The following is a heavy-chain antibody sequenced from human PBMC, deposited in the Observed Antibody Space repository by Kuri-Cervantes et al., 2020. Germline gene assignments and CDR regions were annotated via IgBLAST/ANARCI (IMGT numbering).Heavy chain of an antibody. J-gene: IGHJ4*02. Sequence: GGSLRLSCAASGFTFSSYWHWVRQAPGKGLVWVSRINSDGSSTSYADSVKGRFTISRDNAKNTLYVQMNSLRAEDTAVYYCAREGPMKWRTKDKNLQLLVYWGQGTLVTVSS. CDR3: AREGPMKWRTKDKNLQLLVY. D-gene: IGHD2-15*01. CDR1: GFTFSSYW. V-gene: IGHV3-74*01. CDR2: INSDGSST.